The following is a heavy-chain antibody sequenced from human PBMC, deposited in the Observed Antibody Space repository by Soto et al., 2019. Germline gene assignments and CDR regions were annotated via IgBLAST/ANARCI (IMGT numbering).Heavy chain of an antibody. V-gene: IGHV3-13*01. CDR2: IGTAGDT. J-gene: IGHJ4*02. CDR1: GFTFSSYD. CDR3: ARDSSDGVAGIIDY. Sequence: GSLRLSCAASGFTFSSYDMHWVRQATGKGLEWVSAIGTAGDTYYPGSVKGRFTISRENAKNSLYLQMNSLRAEDTAVYYCARDSSDGVAGIIDYWGQGTLVTVPQ. D-gene: IGHD6-19*01.